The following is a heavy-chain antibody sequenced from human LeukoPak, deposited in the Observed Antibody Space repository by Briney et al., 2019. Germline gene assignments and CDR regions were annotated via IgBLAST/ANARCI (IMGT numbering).Heavy chain of an antibody. D-gene: IGHD3-22*01. CDR1: GYTLTRYY. CDR3: ARDPATTYYYDP. CDR2: INPNNGGT. Sequence: ASVKVSCKASGYTLTRYYIHWVRQAPGQGLEWMGWINPNNGGTNYAQKFQGRVTMTRDTSISTAYMELSRLTSDDTAIYYCARDPATTYYYDPWGQGTLVTVSS. J-gene: IGHJ4*02. V-gene: IGHV1-2*02.